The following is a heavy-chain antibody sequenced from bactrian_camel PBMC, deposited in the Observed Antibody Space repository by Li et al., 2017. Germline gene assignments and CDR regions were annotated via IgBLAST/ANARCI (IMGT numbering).Heavy chain of an antibody. CDR3: AAETWFGYRY. Sequence: HVQLVESGGGSVQPGGSLRLSCTASGYTYKTYCMGWFRQGPGKERVPVAGIHIGGGIAQYADSVKGRFTISQDNAKNTVYLQMNSLKSEDTALYYCAAETWFGYRYWGQGTQVTVS. CDR2: IHIGGGIA. V-gene: IGHV3S1*01. D-gene: IGHD5*01. J-gene: IGHJ4*01. CDR1: GYTYKTYC.